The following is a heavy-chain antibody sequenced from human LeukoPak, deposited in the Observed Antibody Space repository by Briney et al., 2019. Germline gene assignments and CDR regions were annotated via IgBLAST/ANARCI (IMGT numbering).Heavy chain of an antibody. CDR2: ICSGGTT. CDR3: ARTPSGRSPGINWFDP. V-gene: IGHV3-53*01. Sequence: GGSLRLSCAASGFNITNYYMSWVRQAPGKGLEWVSVICSGGTTYYADSVKGRFTISRDNSNSTVSLQMNSLRVDDTAVYYCARTPSGRSPGINWFDPWGQGTLVTVSS. J-gene: IGHJ5*02. D-gene: IGHD6-25*01. CDR1: GFNITNYY.